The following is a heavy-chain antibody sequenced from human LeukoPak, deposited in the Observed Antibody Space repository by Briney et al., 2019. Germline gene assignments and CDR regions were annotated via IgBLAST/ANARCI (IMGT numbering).Heavy chain of an antibody. D-gene: IGHD1-26*01. V-gene: IGHV1-2*02. Sequence: ASVTVSCKASGYTFTGYYMHWVRQAPGQGLEWMGWINPNSGGTNYAQQFQGRVTMTRDTSISTAYMELSRLRSDDTAVYYCARSAFSDAYFDYWGQGTLVTVSS. CDR3: ARSAFSDAYFDY. CDR2: INPNSGGT. CDR1: GYTFTGYY. J-gene: IGHJ4*02.